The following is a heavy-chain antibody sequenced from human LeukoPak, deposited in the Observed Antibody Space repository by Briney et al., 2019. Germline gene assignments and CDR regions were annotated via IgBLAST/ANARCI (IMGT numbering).Heavy chain of an antibody. CDR1: GYTFTGYY. V-gene: IGHV1-2*02. Sequence: ASVKVSCKASGYTFTGYYMHWVRQAPGQGLEWMGWINPNSGGTNYAQKFQGRVTMTRDTSISTAYMELSRLRSDDTAVYYCARTPGGVRYFDWLFHPHQPHDYWGQGTLVTVSS. D-gene: IGHD3-9*01. J-gene: IGHJ4*02. CDR2: INPNSGGT. CDR3: ARTPGGVRYFDWLFHPHQPHDY.